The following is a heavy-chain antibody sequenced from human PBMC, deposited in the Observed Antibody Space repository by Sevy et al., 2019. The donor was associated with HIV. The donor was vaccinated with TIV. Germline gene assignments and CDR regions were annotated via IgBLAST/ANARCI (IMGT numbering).Heavy chain of an antibody. Sequence: GGSLRLSCAASGFTFSDYYMSWIRQAPGKGLEWVSYISSSGSTIYYAYSVKGRFTISRDNAKNSLYLQMNSLRAEDTAVYYCARCWKNLGESYYYYGMDVWGQGTTVTAP. V-gene: IGHV3-11*01. CDR1: GFTFSDYY. D-gene: IGHD1-1*01. CDR2: ISSSGSTI. J-gene: IGHJ6*02. CDR3: ARCWKNLGESYYYYGMDV.